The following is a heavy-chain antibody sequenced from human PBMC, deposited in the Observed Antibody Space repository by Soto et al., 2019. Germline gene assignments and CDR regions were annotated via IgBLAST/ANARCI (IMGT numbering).Heavy chain of an antibody. D-gene: IGHD5-18*01. CDR3: ARGDTAMVWGNFDY. CDR1: GGTFSSYA. J-gene: IGHJ4*02. Sequence: GASVKVSCKASGGTFSSYAISWVRQAPGQGLEWMGGIIPIFGTANYAQKFQGRVTITADESTSTAYMELSSLRSEDTAVYYCARGDTAMVWGNFDYWGQGTLVTVSS. V-gene: IGHV1-69*13. CDR2: IIPIFGTA.